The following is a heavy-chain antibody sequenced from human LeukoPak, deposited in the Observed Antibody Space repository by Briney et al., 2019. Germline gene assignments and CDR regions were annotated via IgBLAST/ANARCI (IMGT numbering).Heavy chain of an antibody. V-gene: IGHV3-23*01. Sequence: GGSLRLSCAASGFTFSSYAMSWVRQAPGKVLEWVSAISGSGGSTYYADSVKGRFTISRDNSKNTLYLQMNSLRAEDTAVYYCAKDGYNTKDAFDIWGQGTMVTVSS. J-gene: IGHJ3*02. CDR3: AKDGYNTKDAFDI. CDR2: ISGSGGST. CDR1: GFTFSSYA. D-gene: IGHD5-24*01.